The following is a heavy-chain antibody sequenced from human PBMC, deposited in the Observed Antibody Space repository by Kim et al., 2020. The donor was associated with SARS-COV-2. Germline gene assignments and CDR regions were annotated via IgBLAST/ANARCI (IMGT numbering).Heavy chain of an antibody. CDR3: AKEIEYSSSSADY. D-gene: IGHD6-6*01. Sequence: YQARENARFTISRENSKNTLYLKMNSLRAEDTAVYYCAKEIEYSSSSADYWGQGTLVTVSS. V-gene: IGHV3-23*01. J-gene: IGHJ4*02.